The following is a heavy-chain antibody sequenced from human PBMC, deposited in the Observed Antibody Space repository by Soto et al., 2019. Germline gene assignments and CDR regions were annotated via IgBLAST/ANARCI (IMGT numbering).Heavy chain of an antibody. Sequence: ASETLSLTCAVSGGSISSSNWWSWVRQPPGKGLEWIGEIYHSGSTNYNPSLKSRVTISVDKSKNQFSLKLSSVTAADTAVYYCARASGWYAYGMDVWGQGTTVTVS. CDR2: IYHSGST. V-gene: IGHV4-4*02. D-gene: IGHD6-19*01. J-gene: IGHJ6*02. CDR1: GGSISSSNW. CDR3: ARASGWYAYGMDV.